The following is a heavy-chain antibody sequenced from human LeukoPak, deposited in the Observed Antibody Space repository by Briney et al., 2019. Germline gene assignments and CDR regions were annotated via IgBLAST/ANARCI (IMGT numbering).Heavy chain of an antibody. J-gene: IGHJ4*02. CDR1: GFTLSTNA. V-gene: IGHV3-23*01. CDR2: ISGSGAST. Sequence: PGGSLRLSCLTSGFTLSTNAMSWVRQAPGKGLEWISGISGSGASTYYADSVKGRFTISRDNSKNTLYLQMNSLRAEDTAVYYCAKKGATTGDFDYWGQGTLVTVSS. CDR3: AKKGATTGDFDY. D-gene: IGHD1-26*01.